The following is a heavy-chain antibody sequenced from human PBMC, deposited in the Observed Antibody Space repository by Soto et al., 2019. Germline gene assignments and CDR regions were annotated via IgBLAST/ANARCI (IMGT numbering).Heavy chain of an antibody. Sequence: SETLSLTCAVSGGSINSGNWWSWVRQPPGKGLEWIGEIYHSGSTNYNPSLKSRVTISVDTSKNQFSLKLSSVTAADTAVYYCARGWGLVFDYWGQGTLVTVSS. D-gene: IGHD2-21*02. CDR2: IYHSGST. CDR3: ARGWGLVFDY. V-gene: IGHV4-4*02. CDR1: GGSINSGNW. J-gene: IGHJ4*02.